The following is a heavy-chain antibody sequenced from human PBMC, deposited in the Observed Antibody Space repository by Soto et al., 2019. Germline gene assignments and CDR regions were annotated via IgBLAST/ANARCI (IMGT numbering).Heavy chain of an antibody. J-gene: IGHJ6*02. CDR3: ATSTGGTYYYYSGMDV. CDR2: ISYDGSNK. D-gene: IGHD2-8*02. CDR1: GFTFSSYG. V-gene: IGHV3-30*03. Sequence: QVQLVESGGGVVQPGRSLRLSCAASGFTFSSYGMHWVRQAPGKGLEWVAVISYDGSNKYYADSVKGRFTISRDNSKNTLYLQMNSLRAEDTAVYYCATSTGGTYYYYSGMDVWGQGTTVTVSS.